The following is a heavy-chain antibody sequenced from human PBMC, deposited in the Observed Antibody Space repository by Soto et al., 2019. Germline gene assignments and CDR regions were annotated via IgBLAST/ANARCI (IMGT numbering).Heavy chain of an antibody. CDR1: GFTFDDYG. Sequence: GGSLRLSCAASGFTFDDYGMSWVRQAPGKGLEWVSGINWNGGSTGYADSVKGRFTISRDNAKNSLYLQMNSLRAEDTALYHCARIEDSSSPPRRWFDPWGQGTLVTVSS. CDR3: ARIEDSSSPPRRWFDP. CDR2: INWNGGST. D-gene: IGHD6-13*01. V-gene: IGHV3-20*01. J-gene: IGHJ5*02.